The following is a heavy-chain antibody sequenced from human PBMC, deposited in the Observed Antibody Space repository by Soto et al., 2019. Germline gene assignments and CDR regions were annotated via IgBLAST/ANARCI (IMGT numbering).Heavy chain of an antibody. Sequence: PPQTLSLTCTVSGGSISSGGYYWSWIRQHPGKGQEWIGYIYYSGSTYYNPSIKSRVTISVDTSKNQFSLKLSSVTAADTAVYYCARDLGFGALGSYNWFDPWGQGTLVTVSS. D-gene: IGHD3-10*01. V-gene: IGHV4-61*08. CDR2: IYYSGST. CDR1: GGSISSGGYY. J-gene: IGHJ5*02. CDR3: ARDLGFGALGSYNWFDP.